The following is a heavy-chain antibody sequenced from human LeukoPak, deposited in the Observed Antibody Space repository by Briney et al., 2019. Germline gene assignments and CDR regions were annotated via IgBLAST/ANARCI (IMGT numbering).Heavy chain of an antibody. CDR3: ARGFGGAFDI. V-gene: IGHV4-59*01. D-gene: IGHD3-10*01. Sequence: SETLSLTCTASGGPISSYYWSWIRQPPGKGLEWIGYIYYSGSTNYNPSLKSRVTISVDTSKNQFSLKLSSVTAADTAVYYCARGFGGAFDIWGQGTMVTVSS. CDR2: IYYSGST. CDR1: GGPISSYY. J-gene: IGHJ3*02.